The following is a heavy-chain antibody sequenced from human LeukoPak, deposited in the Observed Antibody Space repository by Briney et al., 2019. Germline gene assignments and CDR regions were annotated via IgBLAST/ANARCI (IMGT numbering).Heavy chain of an antibody. CDR1: GFTFTNAW. CDR2: IKSKTDGGTT. V-gene: IGHV3-15*01. CDR3: TTDPNMVRGVIDAFDI. D-gene: IGHD3-10*01. J-gene: IGHJ3*02. Sequence: PGGSLRLSCAASGFTFTNAWMSWVRQAPGKGLEWVGRIKSKTDGGTTDYAAPVKGRFTISRDDSKNTLYLQMNSLKTEDTAVYYCTTDPNMVRGVIDAFDIWGQGTMVTVSS.